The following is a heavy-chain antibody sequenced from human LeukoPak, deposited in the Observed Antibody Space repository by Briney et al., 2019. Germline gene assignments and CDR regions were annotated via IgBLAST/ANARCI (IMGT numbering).Heavy chain of an antibody. J-gene: IGHJ4*02. CDR3: ARGWVAYYYGSGSYFDY. D-gene: IGHD3-10*01. CDR2: INHSGST. Sequence: SETLSLTCAVYGGSFSGYYWSWIRQPPGKGLEWIGEINHSGSTNYNPSLKSRVTISVDTSKDQFSLKLSSVTAADTAVYYCARGWVAYYYGSGSYFDYWGQGTLVTVSS. CDR1: GGSFSGYY. V-gene: IGHV4-34*01.